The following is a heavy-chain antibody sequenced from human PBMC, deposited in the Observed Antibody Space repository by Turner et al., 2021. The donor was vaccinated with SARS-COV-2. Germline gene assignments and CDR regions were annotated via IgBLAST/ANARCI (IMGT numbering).Heavy chain of an antibody. J-gene: IGHJ4*02. CDR3: ARWAYYDSSGYYPSHFDY. D-gene: IGHD3-22*01. V-gene: IGHV3-21*01. CDR2: ISSSNNYI. Sequence: EVQLVESGGGLVKPGGSLRLSCAASGFNFSSYSMNWVRQAPGKGLEWVSSISSSNNYIYYADSVKGRFTISRDNAKNSLYLQMNSLRAEDTAVYYCARWAYYDSSGYYPSHFDYWGQGTLVTVSS. CDR1: GFNFSSYS.